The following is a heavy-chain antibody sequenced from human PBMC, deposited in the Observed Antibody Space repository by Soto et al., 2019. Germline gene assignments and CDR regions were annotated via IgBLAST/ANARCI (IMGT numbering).Heavy chain of an antibody. CDR2: FYNSGNT. CDR1: GDSISNYY. Sequence: PSETLSLTCTVSGDSISNYYWTWIRQPPGKGLEWIGCFYNSGNTNYNPSLKSRVTISVDTSNNQFSLRVNSVTAADTAVYYCARDFMYSSSWYQGYYYYGMDVWGQGTTVTVSS. V-gene: IGHV4-59*01. D-gene: IGHD6-13*01. J-gene: IGHJ6*02. CDR3: ARDFMYSSSWYQGYYYYGMDV.